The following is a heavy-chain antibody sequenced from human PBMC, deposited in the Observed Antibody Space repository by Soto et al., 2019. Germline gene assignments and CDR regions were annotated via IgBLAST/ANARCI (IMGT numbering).Heavy chain of an antibody. CDR2: ISYDGTNK. CDR1: GFTFIPYA. D-gene: IGHD4-17*01. J-gene: IGHJ6*02. Sequence: QVQLVESGGGVVPPGTSLRLSCAASGFTFIPYAMPGFRQTPGKGLEWVALISYDGTNKYYADSVKGRFTISRDNSKNTLYLQMNSLSAEDTAVYYCAKDLQAYGDYDYYCYGLDVWGQGTTVSVSS. V-gene: IGHV3-30*18. CDR3: AKDLQAYGDYDYYCYGLDV.